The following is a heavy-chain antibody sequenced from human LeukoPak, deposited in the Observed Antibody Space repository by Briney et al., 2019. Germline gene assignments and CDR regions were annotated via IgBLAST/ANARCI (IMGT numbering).Heavy chain of an antibody. J-gene: IGHJ4*02. D-gene: IGHD6-19*01. Sequence: PSETLSLTCAVYGGSFSGYYWSWIRQPPGKGLEWIGEINHSGSTNYNPSLKSRVTISVDTSKNQFSLKLSSVTAADTAVYYCASGNKWLGTACFDYWGQGTLVTVSS. CDR2: INHSGST. V-gene: IGHV4-34*01. CDR1: GGSFSGYY. CDR3: ASGNKWLGTACFDY.